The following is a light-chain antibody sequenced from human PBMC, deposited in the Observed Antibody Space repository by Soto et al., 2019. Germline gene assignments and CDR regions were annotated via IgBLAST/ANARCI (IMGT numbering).Light chain of an antibody. J-gene: IGKJ3*01. CDR1: QSVLYSSNNKNY. Sequence: DIVMTQSPDSLAVSLGERATINGKSSQSVLYSSNNKNYLAWYQQKPGQPPKLLIYWASTRESGVPDRFSGSGSGTDFTLTISSLQAVDVAVYYCQQYYSTPFTFGPGTKVDIK. CDR2: WAS. CDR3: QQYYSTPFT. V-gene: IGKV4-1*01.